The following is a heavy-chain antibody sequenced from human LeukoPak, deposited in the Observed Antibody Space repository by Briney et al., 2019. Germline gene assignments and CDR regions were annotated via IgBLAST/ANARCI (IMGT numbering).Heavy chain of an antibody. CDR1: GFTFSTYS. D-gene: IGHD1-14*01. J-gene: IGHJ4*02. CDR3: GTVFDH. V-gene: IGHV3-48*04. Sequence: GGSLRLSCAASGFTFSTYSMNWVRQAPGKGLEWVSYISSSSNTIYYADSVKGRFTISRDNAKNSLYLQMNSLRAEDTAVYYCGTVFDHWGPGILVTVSS. CDR2: ISSSSNTI.